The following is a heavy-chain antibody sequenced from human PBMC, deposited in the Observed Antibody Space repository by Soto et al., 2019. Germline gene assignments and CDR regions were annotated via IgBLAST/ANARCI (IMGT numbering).Heavy chain of an antibody. Sequence: EVQLVESGGGLVQPGGSLRLSCAASGFTFSSYSMNWVRQAPGKGLEWVSYISSSGSTIYYADSVKGRFTISRDNAKNSXXXXXXXXXXXXXXXXXXXXXXXXVYAIDFDYWGQGTLVTVSS. CDR2: ISSSGSTI. V-gene: IGHV3-48*01. D-gene: IGHD2-8*01. CDR3: XXXXXXVYAIDFDY. CDR1: GFTFSSYS. J-gene: IGHJ4*02.